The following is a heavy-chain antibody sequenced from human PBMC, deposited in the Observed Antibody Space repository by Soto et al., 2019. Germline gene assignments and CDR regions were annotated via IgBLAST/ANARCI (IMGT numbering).Heavy chain of an antibody. Sequence: QVQLQQWGAGPLRPLETLSLPCGVSGGSFSGYYWAWIRQSPGKGLEWIGEINDRGSINYNPSLKSRVSIAVDTSKNPYSLNLRSVPAAYTAVYYCARESHDILTGPPWVWYFDLWGRGTLVTVSS. V-gene: IGHV4-34*01. CDR3: ARESHDILTGPPWVWYFDL. CDR1: GGSFSGYY. J-gene: IGHJ2*01. CDR2: INDRGSI. D-gene: IGHD3-9*01.